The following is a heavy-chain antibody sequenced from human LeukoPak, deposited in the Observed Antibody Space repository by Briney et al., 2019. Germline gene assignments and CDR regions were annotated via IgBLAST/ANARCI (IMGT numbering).Heavy chain of an antibody. Sequence: SETLSLTCTVSGGSISRNYWNWIRQPPGKGLEWIGNIYYSETTNYNPSLKSRVSISVDTSKNLLSLKLSSVTAADTAVYYCVRGYRNNWRFDYWGQGILVTVSS. D-gene: IGHD6-13*01. V-gene: IGHV4-59*01. J-gene: IGHJ4*02. CDR2: IYYSETT. CDR3: VRGYRNNWRFDY. CDR1: GGSISRNY.